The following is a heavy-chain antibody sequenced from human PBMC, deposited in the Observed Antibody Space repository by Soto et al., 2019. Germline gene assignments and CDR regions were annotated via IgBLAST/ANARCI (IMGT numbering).Heavy chain of an antibody. J-gene: IGHJ5*02. D-gene: IGHD6-6*01. Sequence: GGSLRLSCAASGFTFSNYEMHWVRQAPGKGLEYVSGISNNGAHTYYAESVKGRFTISRDNSENTLYLQMNSLRAEDMAVYYCAKDPPYSSSSFWFDPWGQGTLVTVSS. CDR3: AKDPPYSSSSFWFDP. CDR1: GFTFSNYE. CDR2: ISNNGAHT. V-gene: IGHV3-64*02.